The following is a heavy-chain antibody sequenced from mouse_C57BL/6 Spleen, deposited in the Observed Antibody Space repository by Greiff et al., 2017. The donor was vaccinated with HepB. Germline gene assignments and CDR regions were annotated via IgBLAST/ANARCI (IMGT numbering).Heavy chain of an antibody. J-gene: IGHJ1*03. V-gene: IGHV1-52*01. Sequence: QVQLQQPGAELVRPGSSVKLSCKASGYTFTSYWMHWVKQRPIQGLEWIGNIDPSDSETHYNQKFKDKATLTVDKSSSTAYMQLSSLTSEDSAVYYCARSSPVYGSSNWYFDVWGTGTTVTVAS. CDR3: ARSSPVYGSSNWYFDV. CDR1: GYTFTSYW. D-gene: IGHD1-1*01. CDR2: IDPSDSET.